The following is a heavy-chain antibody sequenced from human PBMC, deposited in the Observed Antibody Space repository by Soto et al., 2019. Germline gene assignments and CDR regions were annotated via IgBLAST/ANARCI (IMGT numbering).Heavy chain of an antibody. CDR3: ARDARYSSGWYGNLDY. J-gene: IGHJ4*02. Sequence: GGSLRLSCAASGFTFSSYGMHWFRQAPGKGLEWVAVIWYDGSNKYYADSVKGRFTISRDNSKNTLYLQMNSLRAEDTAVYYCARDARYSSGWYGNLDYWGQGTLVTVSS. D-gene: IGHD6-19*01. CDR1: GFTFSSYG. V-gene: IGHV3-33*01. CDR2: IWYDGSNK.